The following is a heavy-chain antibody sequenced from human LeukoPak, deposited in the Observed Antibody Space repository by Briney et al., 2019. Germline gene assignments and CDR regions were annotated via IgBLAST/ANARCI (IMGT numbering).Heavy chain of an antibody. Sequence: GGSLRLSCAASGFTFSSYAMSWVRQAPGKGLEWVSAISGSGGSTYYADSVKGRFTISRDNSKNTLYLQMNSLRAEDTAVYYCAKGQVVVITPEYFQHWGQGTLVTVSS. J-gene: IGHJ1*01. CDR3: AKGQVVVITPEYFQH. CDR2: ISGSGGST. CDR1: GFTFSSYA. V-gene: IGHV3-23*01. D-gene: IGHD3-22*01.